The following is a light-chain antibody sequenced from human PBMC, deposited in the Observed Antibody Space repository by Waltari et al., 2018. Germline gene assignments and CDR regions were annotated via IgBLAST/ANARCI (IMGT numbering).Light chain of an antibody. Sequence: EIVMTQSPATLSVSPGERATLSCRASQSVSSNLAWYQHKPCQAPRLLIYGASTSATGIPARFSGSGSGTEFTLTISSMQSEDFALYYCQQYNNWPPAFTFGPGTKVDIK. CDR1: QSVSSN. CDR2: GAS. CDR3: QQYNNWPPAFT. J-gene: IGKJ3*01. V-gene: IGKV3-15*01.